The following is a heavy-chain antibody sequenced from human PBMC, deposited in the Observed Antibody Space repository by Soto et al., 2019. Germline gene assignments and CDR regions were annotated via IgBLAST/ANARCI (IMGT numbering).Heavy chain of an antibody. J-gene: IGHJ4*02. Sequence: QVKLVQSGAEVKKPGASVKVSCKASGYTFTNFGISWVRKAPGQGLEWMGWIRAYNGNTNYAKRLQGKVTMTTDTSTSTAYMEVRSLRFDDTAVYYGARGGTPIDYWGQGTLVTVSS. D-gene: IGHD3-16*01. CDR2: IRAYNGNT. V-gene: IGHV1-18*01. CDR3: ARGGTPIDY. CDR1: GYTFTNFG.